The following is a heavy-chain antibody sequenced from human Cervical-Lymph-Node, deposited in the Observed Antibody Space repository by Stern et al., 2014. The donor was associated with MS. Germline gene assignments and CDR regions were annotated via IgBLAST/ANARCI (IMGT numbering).Heavy chain of an antibody. CDR1: GFTFSIYS. CDR3: TRAESDY. CDR2: ISSSSSKI. Sequence: EVQLVESGGGLVQPGGSLRLSCAASGFTFSIYSMNWVRQAPGKGLEWVSYISSSSSKIHYTDSVKGRFTISRDNAANSVYLQMNSLRAEDTAVYYCTRAESDYWGQGTLVIVSS. J-gene: IGHJ4*02. V-gene: IGHV3-48*01. D-gene: IGHD1-14*01.